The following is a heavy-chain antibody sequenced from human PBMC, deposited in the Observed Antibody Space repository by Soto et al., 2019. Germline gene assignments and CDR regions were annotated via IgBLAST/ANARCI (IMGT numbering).Heavy chain of an antibody. CDR3: ARGHCGGDRCQRAYYGMDV. CDR1: GFTFRSSW. CDR2: VDSDGSST. Sequence: PGGSLRLSCAASGFTFRSSWMHWLGLAPGKGLVWVSRVDSDGSSTNYAVSVKGRFTVSRDNAKITLYLQMNSLRAEVTALYYCARGHCGGDRCQRAYYGMDVWGQGTTVTGSS. V-gene: IGHV3-74*01. J-gene: IGHJ6*02. D-gene: IGHD2-21*01.